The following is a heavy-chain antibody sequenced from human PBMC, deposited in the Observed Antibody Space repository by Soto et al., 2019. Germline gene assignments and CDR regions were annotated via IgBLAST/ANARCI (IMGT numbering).Heavy chain of an antibody. CDR1: GGSFSGYY. V-gene: IGHV4-34*01. D-gene: IGHD3-3*01. CDR3: RILIITIFGVVTEGYYYYMDV. CDR2: INHSGST. J-gene: IGHJ6*03. Sequence: SETLSLTCAVYGGSFSGYYWSWIRQPPGKGLEWIGEINHSGSTNYNPSLKSRVTISVDTSKNQFSLKLSSVTAADTAVYYCRILIITIFGVVTEGYYYYMDVWGKGTTVNVSS.